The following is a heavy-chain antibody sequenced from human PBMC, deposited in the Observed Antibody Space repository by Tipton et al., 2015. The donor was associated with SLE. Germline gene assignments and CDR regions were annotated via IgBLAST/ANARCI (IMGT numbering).Heavy chain of an antibody. Sequence: TLSLTCTVSGGSISSHSSFWGWVRQPPGKGLEWIGIFYYSGSTYSNPSLRSRVTMSVDTSKNQFSLQMSSVTAADTAVYYCARGYCIGDVCYGRGFFDHWGQGNLVTVSS. J-gene: IGHJ4*02. V-gene: IGHV4-39*07. CDR2: FYYSGST. CDR1: GGSISSHSSF. CDR3: ARGYCIGDVCYGRGFFDH. D-gene: IGHD2-8*02.